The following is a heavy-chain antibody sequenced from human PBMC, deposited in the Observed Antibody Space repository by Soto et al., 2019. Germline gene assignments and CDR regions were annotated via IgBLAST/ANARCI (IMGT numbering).Heavy chain of an antibody. CDR1: GFTVSSNY. V-gene: IGHV3-53*01. CDR2: IYGSGST. Sequence: GGSLRLSCAASGFTVSSNYMNWVRQAPGKGLEWVSIIYGSGSTYYADAVKGRFTISRDNSKNTLYLQMNSLRAEDTAIYYCAESRIMGAPEFWGQGTLVTVS. D-gene: IGHD1-26*01. J-gene: IGHJ4*02. CDR3: AESRIMGAPEF.